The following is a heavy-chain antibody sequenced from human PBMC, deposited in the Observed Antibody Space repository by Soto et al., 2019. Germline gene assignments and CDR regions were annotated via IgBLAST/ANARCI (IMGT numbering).Heavy chain of an antibody. Sequence: GGSLRLSCAASGFTFTRYSMNWVRQAPGKGLEWVSSISSTTNYIYYGDSMKGRFTISRDNAKNSLYLEMNSLRAEDTAVYYCARESEDLTSNFDYWGQGTLVTVPQ. CDR2: ISSTTNYI. J-gene: IGHJ4*02. CDR1: GFTFTRYS. CDR3: ARESEDLTSNFDY. V-gene: IGHV3-21*06.